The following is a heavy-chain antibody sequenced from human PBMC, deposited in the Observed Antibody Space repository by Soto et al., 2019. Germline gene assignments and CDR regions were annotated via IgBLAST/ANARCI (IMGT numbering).Heavy chain of an antibody. CDR3: ARVDYDILTGYYFDY. J-gene: IGHJ4*02. V-gene: IGHV4-59*01. CDR2: IHYSGST. D-gene: IGHD3-9*01. Sequence: PSETLSLTCTVSGGSFSSYYWSWIRQPPGKGLEWIGYIHYSGSTNYNPSLKSRVTISVDTSKNQFSLKLSSVTAADTAVYYCARVDYDILTGYYFDYWGQGILVTV. CDR1: GGSFSSYY.